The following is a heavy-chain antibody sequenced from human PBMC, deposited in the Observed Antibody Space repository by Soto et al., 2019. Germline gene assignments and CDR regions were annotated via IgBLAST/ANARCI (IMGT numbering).Heavy chain of an antibody. J-gene: IGHJ4*02. CDR1: GDTFTDYY. Sequence: QVQLVQSGAEVKKPGASVKVSCKASGDTFTDYYIHWVRQAPGQGLQWMGTVNPSGGHTTYAQHFLGRMTMTRDTSTSTLYMELTSLTSEDTAVYYCARGGHVVVVTAALDYWGQGTLVTVSS. V-gene: IGHV1-46*01. CDR3: ARGGHVVVVTAALDY. D-gene: IGHD2-21*02. CDR2: VNPSGGHT.